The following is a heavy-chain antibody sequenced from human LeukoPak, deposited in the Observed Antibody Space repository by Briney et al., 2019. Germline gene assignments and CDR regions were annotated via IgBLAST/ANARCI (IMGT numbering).Heavy chain of an antibody. D-gene: IGHD6-13*01. CDR2: FDPEDGET. CDR1: GYTLTELS. J-gene: IGHJ4*02. CDR3: ATRRKIAAAGLDY. Sequence: RASVTVSCMVSGYTLTELSMHWVRQAPGKGLEWMGGFDPEDGETIYAQKFHGRVTMTEDTSTDTAYMELSSLRSEDTAVYDCATRRKIAAAGLDYWGQGTLATVSS. V-gene: IGHV1-24*01.